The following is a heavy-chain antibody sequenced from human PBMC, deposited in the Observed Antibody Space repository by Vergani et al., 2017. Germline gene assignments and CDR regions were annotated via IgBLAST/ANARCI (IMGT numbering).Heavy chain of an antibody. D-gene: IGHD3-9*01. CDR2: ISGSGGST. V-gene: IGHV3-23*01. CDR3: AKGCYDILTGYYTVYXFDY. Sequence: EVQLLESGGGLVQPGGSLRLSCAASGFTFSSYAMSWVRQAPGKGLEWVSAISGSGGSTYYADSVKGRSTISRDNSKNTLYLQMNSLRAEDPAVYYCAKGCYDILTGYYTVYXFDYWGQGTLVTVSS. CDR1: GFTFSSYA. J-gene: IGHJ4*02.